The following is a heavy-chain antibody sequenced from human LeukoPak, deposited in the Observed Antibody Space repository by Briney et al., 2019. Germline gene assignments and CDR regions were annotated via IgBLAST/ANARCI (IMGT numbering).Heavy chain of an antibody. D-gene: IGHD3-16*02. V-gene: IGHV4-34*01. CDR1: GGSISSYY. CDR2: INHSGST. Sequence: PSETLSLTCTVSGGSISSYYWSWIRQPPGKGLEWIGEINHSGSTNYNPSLKSRVTISVDTSKNQFSLKLSSVTAADTAVYYCARSSPSIMITFGGVIVQNWFDPWGQGTLVTVSS. CDR3: ARSSPSIMITFGGVIVQNWFDP. J-gene: IGHJ5*02.